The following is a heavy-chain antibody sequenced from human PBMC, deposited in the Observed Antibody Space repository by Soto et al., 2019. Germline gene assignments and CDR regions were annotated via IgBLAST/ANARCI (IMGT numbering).Heavy chain of an antibody. CDR1: GGTFSRYA. J-gene: IGHJ4*02. CDR2: IIPMFGTA. D-gene: IGHD3-22*01. V-gene: IGHV1-69*01. CDR3: ARQFDYESSGYYYPY. Sequence: QVQLVQSGAEVKKPGTSVKVSCKASGGTFSRYAISWVRQAPGQGLEWMGGIIPMFGTANYAQKFQGRVTITAVESTSTAYMELSSLRSEDTAVYYCARQFDYESSGYYYPYWGQGTLVTVSS.